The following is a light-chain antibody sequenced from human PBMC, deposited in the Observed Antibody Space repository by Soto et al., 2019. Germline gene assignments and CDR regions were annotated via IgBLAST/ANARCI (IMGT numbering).Light chain of an antibody. CDR2: GAS. CDR3: QQYGSSPKT. Sequence: EIALRQSPGTLSLSPGERATLSCRASQSVSSSYLAWYQQKPGQAPRLLIYGASSRATGIPDRFSGSGSGTDFTLTISRLEPEDFAVYYCQQYGSSPKTFGQGTKVDIK. CDR1: QSVSSSY. J-gene: IGKJ1*01. V-gene: IGKV3-20*01.